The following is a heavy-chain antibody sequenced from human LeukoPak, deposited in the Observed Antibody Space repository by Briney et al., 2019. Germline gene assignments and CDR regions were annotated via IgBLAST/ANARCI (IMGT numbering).Heavy chain of an antibody. CDR1: GFTFSSYG. CDR3: AKDWRARNAFDI. V-gene: IGHV3-30*02. J-gene: IGHJ3*02. Sequence: GGSLRLSCAASGFTFSSYGMHWVRQAPGKGLEWVAFIRYDGSNKYYADSVKGRFTISRDNSKNTLYLQMNSLRAEDMAVYYCAKDWRARNAFDIWGQGTMVTVSS. CDR2: IRYDGSNK. D-gene: IGHD1-14*01.